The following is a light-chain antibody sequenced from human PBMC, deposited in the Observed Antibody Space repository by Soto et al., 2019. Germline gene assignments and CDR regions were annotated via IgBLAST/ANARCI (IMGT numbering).Light chain of an antibody. Sequence: QSALTQPASVSGSPGQSIAISCTGTSSDIGAYNYVSWYQQHPGKAPKLLLSEVSNRPSGVSDRFSGSKSGNTASLTISGLQAEDEADYYCSSFTSAYTSVFGTGTKVTVL. CDR1: SSDIGAYNY. CDR2: EVS. CDR3: SSFTSAYTSV. J-gene: IGLJ1*01. V-gene: IGLV2-14*01.